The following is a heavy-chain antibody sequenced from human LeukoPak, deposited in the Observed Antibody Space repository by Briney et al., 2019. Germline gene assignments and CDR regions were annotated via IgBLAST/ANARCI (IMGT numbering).Heavy chain of an antibody. Sequence: KSSETLSLTCAVYGGSFSGYYWGWIRQPPGKGLEWIGEINHSGSTNYNPSLKSRVTISVDTSKNQFSLKLSSVTAADTAVYYCARGEGDYYDSSGYRRDYWGQGTLVTVSS. CDR3: ARGEGDYYDSSGYRRDY. D-gene: IGHD3-22*01. CDR2: INHSGST. V-gene: IGHV4-34*01. J-gene: IGHJ4*02. CDR1: GGSFSGYY.